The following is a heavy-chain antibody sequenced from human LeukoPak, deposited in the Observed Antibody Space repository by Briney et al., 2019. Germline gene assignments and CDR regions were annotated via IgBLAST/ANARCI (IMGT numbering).Heavy chain of an antibody. J-gene: IGHJ5*02. D-gene: IGHD1-7*01. V-gene: IGHV3-74*01. CDR2: INSDGSST. CDR1: GFTFSSYW. CDR3: TRDRNWNFLPEFDP. Sequence: GGSLRLSCAASGFTFSSYWMHWVRQAPGKGLVWVSRINSDGSSTTYADSVKGRFTISRDNAKNTLYLQMNSLRAEDTAVYYCTRDRNWNFLPEFDPWGQGTLVTVSS.